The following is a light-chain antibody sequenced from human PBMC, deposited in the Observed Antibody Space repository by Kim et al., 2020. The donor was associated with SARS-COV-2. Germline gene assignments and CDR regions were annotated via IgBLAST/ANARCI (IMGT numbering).Light chain of an antibody. CDR3: QQRSNWPLT. Sequence: EIVLTQSPGNLSLSPGERATLSCRASQSISSFLAWHQQKPGQAPRLLIYDASNRATGIPARFSGGGSGTDFTLTISSLEPEDSAVYYCQQRSNWPLTFGGGTKVDIK. J-gene: IGKJ4*01. CDR1: QSISSF. CDR2: DAS. V-gene: IGKV3-11*01.